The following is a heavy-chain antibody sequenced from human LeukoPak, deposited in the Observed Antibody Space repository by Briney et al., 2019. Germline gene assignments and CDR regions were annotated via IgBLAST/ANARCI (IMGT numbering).Heavy chain of an antibody. J-gene: IGHJ6*02. V-gene: IGHV1-2*04. D-gene: IGHD4-17*01. CDR1: GYTFTGYY. CDR2: INPNSGGT. Sequence: ASVKVSCKASGYTFTGYYMHWVRQAPGQGLEWMGWINPNSGGTNYAQKFQGWVTMTRDTSISTAYMELSRLRSDDTAVYYCARDLYGDYSYYYGMDVWGQGTTVTVSS. CDR3: ARDLYGDYSYYYGMDV.